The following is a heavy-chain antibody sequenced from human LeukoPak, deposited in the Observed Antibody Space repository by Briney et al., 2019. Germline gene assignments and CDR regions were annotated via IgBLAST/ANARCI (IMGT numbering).Heavy chain of an antibody. J-gene: IGHJ4*02. CDR2: INWSGGST. CDR1: GFAFDEHG. CDR3: ARALIPTPFYFDY. Sequence: GGSLRLSCTASGFAFDEHGMSWVRQVPGKGLEWVSGINWSGGSTGYADPLRGRFTISRDNAKNSLYLQMDSLRAEDTALYYCARALIPTPFYFDYWGQGTLVTVSS. D-gene: IGHD2-21*01. V-gene: IGHV3-20*04.